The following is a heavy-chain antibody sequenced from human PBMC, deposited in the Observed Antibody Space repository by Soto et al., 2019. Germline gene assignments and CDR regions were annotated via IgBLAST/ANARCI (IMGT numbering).Heavy chain of an antibody. J-gene: IGHJ4*02. V-gene: IGHV1-69*02. D-gene: IGHD3-10*01. CDR1: GFTFSTYT. CDR3: ARDYYYGSGSSMDIFDY. CDR2: IIPIVDIA. Sequence: QVQLVQSGAEVKKPGSSVKVSCKASGFTFSTYTITWVRQAPGQGLEWMGKIIPIVDIANYAQKFQGRVTITADKSTSTAYMELSSLRSEDMAVYYCARDYYYGSGSSMDIFDYWGQGTLVTVSS.